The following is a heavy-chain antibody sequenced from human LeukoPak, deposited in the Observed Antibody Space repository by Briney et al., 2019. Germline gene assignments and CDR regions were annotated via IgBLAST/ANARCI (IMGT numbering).Heavy chain of an antibody. V-gene: IGHV1-18*01. Sequence: ASVKVSCKAPGYPFTTYGISWLRQAPGQGLEWVGWISPYNGNTDYAQKVQGRVTMTTDTSTSTAHMQLRRLRSDDTAVYYCATLAQDYYDSSGYFWGQGTPLTVSS. J-gene: IGHJ4*02. CDR2: ISPYNGNT. CDR1: GYPFTTYG. D-gene: IGHD3-22*01. CDR3: ATLAQDYYDSSGYF.